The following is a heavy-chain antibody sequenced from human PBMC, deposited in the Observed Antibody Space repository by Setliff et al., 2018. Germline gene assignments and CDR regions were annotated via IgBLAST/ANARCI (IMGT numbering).Heavy chain of an antibody. CDR1: GDSICSYY. V-gene: IGHV4-59*01. CDR2: IYYSGST. CDR3: ARVTNWGLDLRFDP. Sequence: SETLSLTCTVSGDSICSYYWSWIRQPPGKGLEWIGYIYYSGSTNYNPSLKSRVTMSVATFENHFSLKLNSLTAADTAVYYCARVTNWGLDLRFDPWGQGILVTVSS. D-gene: IGHD7-27*01. J-gene: IGHJ5*02.